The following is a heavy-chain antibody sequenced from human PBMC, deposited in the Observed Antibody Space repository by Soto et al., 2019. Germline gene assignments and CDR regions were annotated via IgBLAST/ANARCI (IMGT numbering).Heavy chain of an antibody. CDR2: IIPMFGIT. V-gene: IGHV1-69*02. D-gene: IGHD1-26*01. J-gene: IGHJ4*02. CDR1: GDTFSSYT. Sequence: QVQLVQSGAEVKKPGSSVKVSCKASGDTFSSYTISWVRQAPGQGLEWMGRIIPMFGITNYAQKFQGRVTITADKSTSTGYMEMSSLRSDDTAVYYCASRRSGGSYHDFWGQGTLVTVSS. CDR3: ASRRSGGSYHDF.